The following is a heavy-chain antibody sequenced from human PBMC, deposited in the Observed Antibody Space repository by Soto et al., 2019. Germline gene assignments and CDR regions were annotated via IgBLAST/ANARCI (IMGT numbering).Heavy chain of an antibody. V-gene: IGHV3-23*01. CDR1: RFTFSSYA. CDR3: SKSGDGY. CDR2: ITSSGGNT. Sequence: GGSLRLSCAASRFTFSSYAMTWVRQAPGKGLEWVSTITSSGGNTYYADSVKGRFTISRDNSNNTLYLQMNGLRAEDTAVYYCSKSGDGYWGQGTLVTVSS. J-gene: IGHJ4*02. D-gene: IGHD3-10*01.